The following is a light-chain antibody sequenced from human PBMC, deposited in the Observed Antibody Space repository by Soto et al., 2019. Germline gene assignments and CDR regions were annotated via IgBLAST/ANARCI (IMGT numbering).Light chain of an antibody. CDR2: LNSDGSH. CDR1: SGHSSYA. CDR3: QTWGTGNVV. Sequence: QSVLTQSPSASASLGASVKLTCTLSSGHSSYAIAWHQQQPEKGPRYLMKLNSDGSHTKGDGIPDRFSGSSSGAERYLTSSSLTSEDEADYYCQTWGTGNVVFGGETKLTVL. J-gene: IGLJ2*01. V-gene: IGLV4-69*01.